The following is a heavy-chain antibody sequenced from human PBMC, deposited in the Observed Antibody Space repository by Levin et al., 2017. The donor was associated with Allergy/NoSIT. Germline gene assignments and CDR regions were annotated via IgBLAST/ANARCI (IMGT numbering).Heavy chain of an antibody. D-gene: IGHD5-12*01. V-gene: IGHV3-23*01. Sequence: GESLKISCAASGFTFSSYAMSWVRQAPGKGLEWVSAISGSGGSTYYADSVKGRFTISRDNSKNTLYLQMNSLRAEDTAVYYCAKDCDIVASCFDYWGQGTLVTVSS. CDR1: GFTFSSYA. CDR2: ISGSGGST. J-gene: IGHJ4*02. CDR3: AKDCDIVASCFDY.